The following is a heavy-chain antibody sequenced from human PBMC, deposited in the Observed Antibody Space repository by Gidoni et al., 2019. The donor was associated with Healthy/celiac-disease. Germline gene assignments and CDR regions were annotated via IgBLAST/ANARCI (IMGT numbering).Heavy chain of an antibody. D-gene: IGHD3-22*01. CDR3: TSITMIAYYFDY. V-gene: IGHV3-49*03. Sequence: EVQLVESGGGLVQPGRSLRLSCTASGFTFGDYAMSWFRQAPGKGLEWVGFIRSKAYGGTTEYAASVKGRFTISRDDSKSIAYLQMNSLKTEDTAVYYCTSITMIAYYFDYWGQGTLVTVSS. CDR1: GFTFGDYA. CDR2: IRSKAYGGTT. J-gene: IGHJ4*02.